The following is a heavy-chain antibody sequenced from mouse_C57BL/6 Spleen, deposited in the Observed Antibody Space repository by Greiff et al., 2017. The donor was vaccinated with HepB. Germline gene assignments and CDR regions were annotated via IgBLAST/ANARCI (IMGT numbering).Heavy chain of an antibody. CDR1: GYTFTDYY. J-gene: IGHJ3*01. Sequence: EVQLQQSGPELVKPGASVKISCKASGYTFTDYYMNWVKQSHGKSLEWIGDINPNNGGTSYNQKFKGKATLTVDKSSSTAYMELRSLTSEDSAVYYCASQTAQRYLLAYWGQGTLVTVSA. CDR2: INPNNGGT. V-gene: IGHV1-26*01. CDR3: ASQTAQRYLLAY. D-gene: IGHD3-2*02.